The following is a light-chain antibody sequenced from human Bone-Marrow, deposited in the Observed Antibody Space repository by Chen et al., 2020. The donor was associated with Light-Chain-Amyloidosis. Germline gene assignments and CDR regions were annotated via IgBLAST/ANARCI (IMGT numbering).Light chain of an antibody. J-gene: IGLJ1*01. CDR2: EVT. CDR3: SSYTITNTLV. Sequence: QSALTQPASVSGSPGQSITISCTGTSSDGGGDNHVSWYQQHPDKAPKLMIYEVTNRPSWVPDRFSGYKSDNTASLTISGLQTEDEADYFCSSYTITNTLVFGSGTRVTVL. V-gene: IGLV2-14*01. CDR1: SSDGGGDNH.